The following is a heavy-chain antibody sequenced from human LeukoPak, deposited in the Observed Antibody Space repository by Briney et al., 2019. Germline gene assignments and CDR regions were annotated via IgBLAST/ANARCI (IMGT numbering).Heavy chain of an antibody. CDR2: INPNSGGT. Sequence: GASVKVSCKASGYTFTSYYMHWVRQAPGQGLEWMGRINPNSGGTNYAQKFQGRVTMTRDTSISTAYMELSRLRSDDTAVYYWARDLYSGSYYFDYWGQGTLVTVSS. CDR1: GYTFTSYY. D-gene: IGHD1-26*01. J-gene: IGHJ4*02. CDR3: ARDLYSGSYYFDY. V-gene: IGHV1-2*06.